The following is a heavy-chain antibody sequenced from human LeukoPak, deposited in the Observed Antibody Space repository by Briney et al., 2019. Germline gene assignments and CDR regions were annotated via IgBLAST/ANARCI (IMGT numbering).Heavy chain of an antibody. CDR2: IFYSGST. J-gene: IGHJ3*02. Sequence: SETLSLTCTVSGDSMSSYYWSWIRQPPGKGLEWIAYIFYSGSTSYNTSLKSRVAISMNTSRNQLSLKLSSVTAADTAVNYCARGPGGGSYSDAFDIWGQGTMVTVSS. D-gene: IGHD1-26*01. CDR3: ARGPGGGSYSDAFDI. CDR1: GDSMSSYY. V-gene: IGHV4-59*12.